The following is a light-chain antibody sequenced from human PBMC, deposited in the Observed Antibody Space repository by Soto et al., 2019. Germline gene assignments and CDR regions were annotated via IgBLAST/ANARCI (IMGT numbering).Light chain of an antibody. Sequence: IVLTQSPGTLSLSPGERATLSCGTSQSVSSTYLAWYQQKPGQAPRLLIYAAFNRATAIPDRFSGSGSTTSFTITISRLQPEAFAVHYRQQSARSTYTFGQRNKLQI. J-gene: IGKJ2*01. CDR1: QSVSSTY. CDR3: QQSARSTYT. V-gene: IGKV3-20*01. CDR2: AAF.